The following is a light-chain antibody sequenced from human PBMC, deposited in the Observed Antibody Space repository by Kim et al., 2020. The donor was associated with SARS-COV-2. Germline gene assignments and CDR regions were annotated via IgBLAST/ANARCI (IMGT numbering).Light chain of an antibody. J-gene: IGKJ1*01. CDR1: QSVSRNY. CDR2: AAS. CDR3: HQYGDSPRT. V-gene: IGKV3-20*01. Sequence: SPGERATLSCRASQSVSRNYLAWYQQKPGQAPRLLIYAASGRVTGIPDRFSGSGSGTDFTLTISRLEPEDFAVYFCHQYGDSPRTFGQGTKVDIK.